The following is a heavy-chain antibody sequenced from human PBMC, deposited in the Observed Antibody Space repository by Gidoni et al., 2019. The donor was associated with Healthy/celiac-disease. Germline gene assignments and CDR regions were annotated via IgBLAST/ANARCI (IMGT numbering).Heavy chain of an antibody. CDR1: GYSFTSYW. V-gene: IGHV5-51*01. Sequence: EVQLVQSGAEVKKPGESLKISCKGSGYSFTSYWIGWVRQMPGKGLEWMGIIYPGDSDTRYSPSFQGQVTISADKSISTAYLQWSSLKASDTAMYYCARRTDSYDSSGYYRFYYGMDVWGQGTTVTVSS. J-gene: IGHJ6*02. CDR2: IYPGDSDT. D-gene: IGHD3-22*01. CDR3: ARRTDSYDSSGYYRFYYGMDV.